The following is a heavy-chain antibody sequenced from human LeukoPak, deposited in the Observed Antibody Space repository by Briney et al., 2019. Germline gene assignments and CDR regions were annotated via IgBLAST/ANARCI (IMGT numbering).Heavy chain of an antibody. CDR2: ISGSGGST. CDR3: ARCPVPYNWNYGDY. CDR1: GFTFSSYA. Sequence: TGGSLRLSCAASGFTFSSYAMSWVRQAPGKGLEWVSVISGSGGSTDYADSVKGRFTISRDNSKNTLYLQMNSLRAEDTAVYYCARCPVPYNWNYGDYWGQGSLVTVSS. V-gene: IGHV3-23*01. J-gene: IGHJ4*02. D-gene: IGHD1-1*01.